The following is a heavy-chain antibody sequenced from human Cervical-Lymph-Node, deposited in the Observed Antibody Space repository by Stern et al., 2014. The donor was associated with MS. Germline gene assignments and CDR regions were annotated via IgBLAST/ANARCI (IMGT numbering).Heavy chain of an antibody. D-gene: IGHD2-21*01. CDR2: IYHSGST. CDR3: ARGGVIYTQDRNGFDV. V-gene: IGHV4-30-2*01. J-gene: IGHJ3*01. Sequence: QVQLVESGSGQAKPSQTLSLTYAVSGGSISSGGSSWNWIRQPPGKGLEWIGFIYHSGSTYYNPSLKGRVFISVDTSKNQFALNLRSVTAADTAVYYCARGGVIYTQDRNGFDVWGQGTMVTVSS. CDR1: GGSISSGGSS.